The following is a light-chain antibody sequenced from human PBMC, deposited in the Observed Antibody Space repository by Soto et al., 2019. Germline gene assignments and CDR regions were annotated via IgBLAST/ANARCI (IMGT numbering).Light chain of an antibody. Sequence: EIVMTQSQATLSVSPGERATLSCRASQTVSSNYLAWCQQRPGQAPRLLIYGASTRAAGIPDRFSGSGSGTDFTLTITRLEPEDSAVYFCQQYTGPPTTFGQGTRLEIK. J-gene: IGKJ5*01. V-gene: IGKV3-20*01. CDR2: GAS. CDR1: QTVSSNY. CDR3: QQYTGPPTT.